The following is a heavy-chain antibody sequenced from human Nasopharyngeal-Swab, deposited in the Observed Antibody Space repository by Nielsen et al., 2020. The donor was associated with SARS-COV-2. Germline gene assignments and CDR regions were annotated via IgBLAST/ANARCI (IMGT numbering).Heavy chain of an antibody. CDR3: ARDEAMVRGVIVFDY. V-gene: IGHV3-21*01. Sequence: VRQAPGKGLEWVSSISSSSSYICYADSVKGRFTISRDNAKNSLYLQMNSLRAEDTAVYYCARDEAMVRGVIVFDYWGQGTLVTVSS. D-gene: IGHD3-10*01. CDR2: ISSSSSYI. J-gene: IGHJ4*02.